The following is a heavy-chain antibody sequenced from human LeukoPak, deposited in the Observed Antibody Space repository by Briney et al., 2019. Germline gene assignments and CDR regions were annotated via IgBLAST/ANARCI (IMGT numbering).Heavy chain of an antibody. D-gene: IGHD1-26*01. CDR2: ISYDGSNK. V-gene: IGHV3-30-3*01. J-gene: IGHJ4*02. Sequence: GGSLRLSCAASGFTFSSYAMSWVRQAPGKGLEWVAVISYDGSNKYYADSVKGRFTISRDNSKNTLYLQVNSLRAEDTAVYYCARDGSGSYYGDYWGQGTLVTVSS. CDR3: ARDGSGSYYGDY. CDR1: GFTFSSYA.